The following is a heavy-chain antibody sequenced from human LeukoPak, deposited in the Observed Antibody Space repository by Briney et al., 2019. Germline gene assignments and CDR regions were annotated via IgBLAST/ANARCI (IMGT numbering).Heavy chain of an antibody. Sequence: GGSLRLSCAASGFIFDDYAMHWVRQAPGKGLEWVSSISWNSFTIGYADSVKGRFTISRDNAKNSLYLQMNSLRVEDTALYYCAKDIGRVDTASTYMDVWGKGTTVTISS. CDR3: AKDIGRVDTASTYMDV. CDR1: GFIFDDYA. V-gene: IGHV3-9*01. D-gene: IGHD5-18*01. J-gene: IGHJ6*03. CDR2: ISWNSFTI.